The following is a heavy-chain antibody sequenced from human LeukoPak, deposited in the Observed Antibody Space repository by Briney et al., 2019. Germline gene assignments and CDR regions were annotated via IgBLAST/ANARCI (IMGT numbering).Heavy chain of an antibody. CDR2: ISWNSGSI. J-gene: IGHJ4*02. CDR1: GFTFSSYA. Sequence: GGSLRLSCAASGFTFSSYAMHWVRQAPGKGLEWVSGISWNSGSIGYADSVKGRFTISRDNAKNSLYLQMNSLRAEDTALYYCAKAPEAGSYSYYFDYWGQGTLVTVSS. D-gene: IGHD3-10*01. CDR3: AKAPEAGSYSYYFDY. V-gene: IGHV3-9*01.